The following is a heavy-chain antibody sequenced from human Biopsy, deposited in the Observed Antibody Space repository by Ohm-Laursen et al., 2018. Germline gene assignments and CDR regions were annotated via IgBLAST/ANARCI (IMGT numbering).Heavy chain of an antibody. CDR1: GDSITSYF. V-gene: IGHV4-59*08. J-gene: IGHJ3*01. D-gene: IGHD3-10*01. Sequence: SQTLSLTCTVSGDSITSYFWNWIRQAPGKGLEWIGNIYYRGNTNYSPSLKSRATISLDSSKNQFSLNLNSVTATDTAVYYCARRLPLRGFAFDVWGRGTVVTVS. CDR3: ARRLPLRGFAFDV. CDR2: IYYRGNT.